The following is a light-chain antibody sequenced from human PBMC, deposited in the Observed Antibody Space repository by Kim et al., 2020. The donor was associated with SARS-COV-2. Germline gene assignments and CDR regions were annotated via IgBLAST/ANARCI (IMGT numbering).Light chain of an antibody. CDR3: QKYANWPLA. CDR2: GAF. CDR1: GSRRSL. J-gene: IGKJ1*01. V-gene: IGKV3-15*01. Sequence: QGERGTHSCRANGSRRSLLGWYQKEPGKARRLISYGAFTRASGVPGRLGGSGAGTEFTRTISRLQSEDAAVYYCQKYANWPLAFGQGTKVDIK.